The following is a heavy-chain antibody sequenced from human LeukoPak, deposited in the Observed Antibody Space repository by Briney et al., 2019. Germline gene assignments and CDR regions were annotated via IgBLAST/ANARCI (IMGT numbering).Heavy chain of an antibody. J-gene: IGHJ6*02. CDR2: IDPSDSYT. Sequence: LGESLKISCKGSEYRFTSYWISWVRQMPGKGLVWMGRIDPSDSYTIYSPFFQGHVTISADKSNSTAYLQWSSPKASDTAMYYCARRGYYYYGMDVWGQGTAVTVSS. CDR3: ARRGYYYYGMDV. V-gene: IGHV5-10-1*01. CDR1: EYRFTSYW.